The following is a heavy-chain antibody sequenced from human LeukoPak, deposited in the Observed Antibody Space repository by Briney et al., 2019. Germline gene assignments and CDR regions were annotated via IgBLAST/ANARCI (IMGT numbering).Heavy chain of an antibody. V-gene: IGHV4-59*08. D-gene: IGHD1-26*01. J-gene: IGHJ4*02. CDR1: GGSISSYY. CDR2: IYYSGST. CDR3: ARQSNWEYYFDY. Sequence: QSSETLSLTCTVSGGSISSYYWSWIRQPPGKGLEWIGYIYYSGSTNYNPSLKSRVTISVDTSKNQFSLKLSSVTAADTAVYYCARQSNWEYYFDYWGQGTLVTVSS.